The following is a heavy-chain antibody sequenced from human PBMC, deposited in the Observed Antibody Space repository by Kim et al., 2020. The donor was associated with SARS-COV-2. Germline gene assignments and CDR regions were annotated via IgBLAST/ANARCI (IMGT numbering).Heavy chain of an antibody. D-gene: IGHD2-15*01. CDR1: GFTFSKYW. CDR3: ARERGGGNEDS. V-gene: IGHV3-74*01. CDR2: INSDGTWT. Sequence: GGSRRLSCAASGFTFSKYWMHWVRQVPGKGLAWVSLINSDGTWTNYADSVRGRFTISRDNAQNRVDLQMNGLRAEDTAVYYCARERGGGNEDSWGQGTLV. J-gene: IGHJ4*02.